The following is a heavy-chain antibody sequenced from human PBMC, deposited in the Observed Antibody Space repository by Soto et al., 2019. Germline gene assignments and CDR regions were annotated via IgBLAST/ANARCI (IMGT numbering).Heavy chain of an antibody. V-gene: IGHV4-59*08. J-gene: IGHJ4*02. CDR1: GGSISSYY. Sequence: SETLSLTCTVSGGSISSYYWSWIRQPPGKGLEWIGYIYYSGSTNYAQKLQGRVTMTTDTSTNTAYMELRSLRSDDTAVYYCARHGNGGDYWGQGTLVTVSS. D-gene: IGHD2-8*01. CDR3: ARHGNGGDY. CDR2: IYYSGST.